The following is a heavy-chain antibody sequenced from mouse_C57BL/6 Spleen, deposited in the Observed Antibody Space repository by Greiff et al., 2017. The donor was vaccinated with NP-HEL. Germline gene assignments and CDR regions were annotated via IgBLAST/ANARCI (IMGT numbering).Heavy chain of an antibody. CDR3: ARANFINCYALDY. CDR2: IDPSDSYT. CDR1: GYTFTSYW. Sequence: QVQLQQPGAELVMPGASVKLSCKASGYTFTSYWMHWVKQRPGQGLEWIGGIDPSDSYTNYNQKFKGKATLTVDKSSSTAYMQLSSLTSEDSAVYYCARANFINCYALDYWGQGTTVTVS. D-gene: IGHD1-1*01. J-gene: IGHJ4*01. V-gene: IGHV1-69*01.